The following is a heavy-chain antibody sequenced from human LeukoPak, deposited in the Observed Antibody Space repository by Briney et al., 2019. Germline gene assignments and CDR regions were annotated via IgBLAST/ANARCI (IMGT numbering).Heavy chain of an antibody. V-gene: IGHV4-34*01. CDR1: GGSFSGYY. J-gene: IGHJ4*02. CDR3: ARRWLHRKGFDY. CDR2: INHSGST. D-gene: IGHD5-24*01. Sequence: SETLSLTCAVYGGSFSGYYWSWIRQPPGQGLEWIGEINHSGSTNYNPSLKSRVTISVDTSKNQFSLKLSSVTAADTAVYYCARRWLHRKGFDYWGQGTLVTVSS.